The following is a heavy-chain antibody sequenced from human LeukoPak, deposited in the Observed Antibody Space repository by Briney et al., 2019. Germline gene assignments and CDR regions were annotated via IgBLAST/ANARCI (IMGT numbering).Heavy chain of an antibody. J-gene: IGHJ6*04. CDR3: AELGITMIGGV. D-gene: IGHD3-10*02. CDR2: ISSSGSTI. CDR1: GFTYSSYE. Sequence: GGSLRLSCAASGFTYSSYEMNWVRQAPGKGLEWVSYISSSGSTIYYADSVKGRFNISRDNAKNSLYLQMNSLRAEDTVVYYCAELGITMIGGVWGKGTTVTISS. V-gene: IGHV3-48*03.